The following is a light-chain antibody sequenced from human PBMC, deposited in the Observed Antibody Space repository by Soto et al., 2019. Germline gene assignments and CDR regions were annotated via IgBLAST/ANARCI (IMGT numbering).Light chain of an antibody. CDR3: CSYAGSSTVV. J-gene: IGLJ2*01. CDR2: EVS. CDR1: SSDVGSYNL. Sequence: QPVLTQPASVSGSPGQSITISCTGTSSDVGSYNLVSWYQQHPGKAPKLMIYEVSKRPSGVSNRFSGSKSGNTASLTISGLQAEDEADYYCCSYAGSSTVVFGGWTKVTVL. V-gene: IGLV2-23*02.